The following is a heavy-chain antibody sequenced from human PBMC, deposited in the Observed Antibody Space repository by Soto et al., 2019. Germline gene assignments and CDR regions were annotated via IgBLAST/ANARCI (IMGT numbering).Heavy chain of an antibody. CDR2: IRNKANSYTA. CDR3: VRAGTGYQLDY. V-gene: IGHV3-72*01. Sequence: EVQLVESGGGLVQPGGSLRLSCAASGFTFSDHYMDWVRQASGKGLEWVGRIRNKANSYTAEYAASVKGRFTISRDDSMNSLYWQMNSMKIEDTALYYCVRAGTGYQLDYWGQGTLVTVSS. J-gene: IGHJ4*02. CDR1: GFTFSDHY. D-gene: IGHD3-9*01.